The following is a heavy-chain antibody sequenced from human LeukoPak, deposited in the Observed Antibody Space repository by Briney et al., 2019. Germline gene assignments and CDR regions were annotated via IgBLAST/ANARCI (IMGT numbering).Heavy chain of an antibody. Sequence: QPGGSLRLSCAASGFTFSSYAMSWDRQAPGKGLEWVSAISGSGGSTYYADSVKGRFTISRDNSKNTLYLQMNSLRAEDTAVYYCAKRAYYGSGSSLWHFDYWGQGTLVTVSS. V-gene: IGHV3-23*01. J-gene: IGHJ4*02. CDR3: AKRAYYGSGSSLWHFDY. CDR2: ISGSGGST. D-gene: IGHD3-10*01. CDR1: GFTFSSYA.